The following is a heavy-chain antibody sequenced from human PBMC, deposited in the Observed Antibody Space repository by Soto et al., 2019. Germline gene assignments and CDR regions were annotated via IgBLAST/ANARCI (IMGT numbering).Heavy chain of an antibody. D-gene: IGHD4-17*01. V-gene: IGHV4-30-2*01. CDR1: GGSISSGCYS. J-gene: IGHJ4*02. CDR2: IYHSGST. CDR3: ARSMTTVTTNDY. Sequence: PSETLSLTCAVSGGSISSGCYSWSWIRQPPGKGLEWIGYIYHSGSTYYNPSLKSRVTISVDRSKNQFSLKLSSVTAADTAVYYCARSMTTVTTNDYWGQGSLVTVSS.